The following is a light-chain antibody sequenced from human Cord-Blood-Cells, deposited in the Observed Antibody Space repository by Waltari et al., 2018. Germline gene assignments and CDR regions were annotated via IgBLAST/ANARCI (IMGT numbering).Light chain of an antibody. V-gene: IGLV1-47*01. Sequence: QSVLTQPPSASGTPGQRVTISCSGSSSNIGRNYVYWYQQQPGTAPKLLIYRNNQRPSVVPDRFSGSNSGTSASLAISGLRSEDESDYYCAAWDDSLSALFGGGTKLTV. CDR2: RNN. J-gene: IGLJ2*01. CDR3: AAWDDSLSAL. CDR1: SSNIGRNY.